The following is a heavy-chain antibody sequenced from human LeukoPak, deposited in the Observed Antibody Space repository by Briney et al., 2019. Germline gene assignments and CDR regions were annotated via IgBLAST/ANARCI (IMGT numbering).Heavy chain of an antibody. V-gene: IGHV4-59*01. Sequence: TSETLSLTCTVSGGSISSYYWNWIRQPPGKGLGWIGYIYYSGSTEYNPSLKSRVTISIDTSKNQFSLKLSSVTAADTAVYYCARNVYNYGNYYYMDVWGKGTTVTVSS. D-gene: IGHD5-18*01. CDR2: IYYSGST. CDR3: ARNVYNYGNYYYMDV. CDR1: GGSISSYY. J-gene: IGHJ6*03.